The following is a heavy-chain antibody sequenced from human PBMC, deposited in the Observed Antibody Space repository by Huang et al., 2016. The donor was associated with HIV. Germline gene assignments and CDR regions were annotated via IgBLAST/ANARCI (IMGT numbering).Heavy chain of an antibody. CDR2: INHSGST. Sequence: QVQIQQWGAGLLKPSETLSLTCAVYGGSFSGYYWNWIRQSPGKGLEWIGQINHSGSTNYNPSFESRVTISVDTSKNQFSLKLTSLTAADTAVYYCAREVMISFGGPFDPWGHGNLVTISS. V-gene: IGHV4-34*01. CDR1: GGSFSGYY. CDR3: AREVMISFGGPFDP. D-gene: IGHD3-16*01. J-gene: IGHJ5*02.